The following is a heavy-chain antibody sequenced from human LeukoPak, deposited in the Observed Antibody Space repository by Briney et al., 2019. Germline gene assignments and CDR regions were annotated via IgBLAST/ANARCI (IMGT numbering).Heavy chain of an antibody. CDR3: ASHSSGYMIDY. CDR2: IYSGGST. D-gene: IGHD3-22*01. Sequence: ETLSLTCTVSGGSISSYSYYWGWVRQAPGKGLEWVSVIYSGGSTYYADSVKGRFTISRDNSKNTLYLQMNSLRAEDTAVYYCASHSSGYMIDYWGQGTLVTVSS. V-gene: IGHV3-53*01. J-gene: IGHJ4*02. CDR1: GGSISSYSYY.